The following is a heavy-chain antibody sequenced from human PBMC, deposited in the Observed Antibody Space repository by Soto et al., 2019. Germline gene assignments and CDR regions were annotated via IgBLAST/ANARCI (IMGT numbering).Heavy chain of an antibody. Sequence: ASVKVSCKASGYTFTSYYMHWVRQAPGQGLERMGIINPSGGSTSYAQKFQGRVTMTRDTSTSTVYMELSSLRSEDTAVYYCAKAPSYYGSGSYHPGYAFDIWGQGTMVTVSS. J-gene: IGHJ3*02. V-gene: IGHV1-46*03. CDR2: INPSGGST. D-gene: IGHD3-10*01. CDR3: AKAPSYYGSGSYHPGYAFDI. CDR1: GYTFTSYY.